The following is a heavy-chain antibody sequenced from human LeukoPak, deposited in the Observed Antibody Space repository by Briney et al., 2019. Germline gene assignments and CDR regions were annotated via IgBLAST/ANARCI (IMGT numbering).Heavy chain of an antibody. CDR3: ARSPKVSSSSNY. J-gene: IGHJ4*02. Sequence: PGGSLRLSCAASGFIFSNYWMSWVRQAPGKGLECVANIKQDGSEKYYVDSVKGRFTISRDNAKNSLYLQMNSLRAEDTAVYYCARSPKVSSSSNYWGQGTLVTVSS. CDR1: GFIFSNYW. CDR2: IKQDGSEK. D-gene: IGHD6-6*01. V-gene: IGHV3-7*01.